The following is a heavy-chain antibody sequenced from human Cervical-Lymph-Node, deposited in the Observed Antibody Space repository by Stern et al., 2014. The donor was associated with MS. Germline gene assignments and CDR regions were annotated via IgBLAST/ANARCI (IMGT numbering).Heavy chain of an antibody. Sequence: EVQLVQSGAEVKKPGESLRISCEVSGYKFTNNWIGWVRQMPGKGLEGMGIIYPGDSADRYSPSYQGQVTILVDKSNTTAYLQWSSMKASDAALYYCARRGHGYMGIDYWGQGTPVTVSS. J-gene: IGHJ4*02. D-gene: IGHD5-24*01. CDR3: ARRGHGYMGIDY. CDR2: IYPGDSAD. V-gene: IGHV5-51*03. CDR1: GYKFTNNW.